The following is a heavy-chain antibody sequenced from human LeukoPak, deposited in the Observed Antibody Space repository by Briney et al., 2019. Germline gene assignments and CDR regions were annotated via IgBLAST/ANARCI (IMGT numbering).Heavy chain of an antibody. CDR3: ARVGYCSSTSCPPDY. V-gene: IGHV4-59*10. Sequence: PSETLSLTCAVYGGSFSGYYWSWIRQPAGKGLEWIGRIYTSGSTNYNPSLKSRVTMSVDTSKNQFSLKLSSVTAADTAVYYCARVGYCSSTSCPPDYWGQGTLVTVSS. CDR1: GGSFSGYY. J-gene: IGHJ4*02. D-gene: IGHD2-2*01. CDR2: IYTSGST.